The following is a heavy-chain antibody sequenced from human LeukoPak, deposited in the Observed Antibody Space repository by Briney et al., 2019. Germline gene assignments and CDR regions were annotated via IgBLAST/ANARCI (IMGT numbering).Heavy chain of an antibody. V-gene: IGHV3-15*01. D-gene: IGHD3-10*01. CDR2: IKRKSDGGTP. J-gene: IGHJ4*02. CDR3: ATDLGGYYSGSGTYWGSLDY. CDR1: GFTFSNAW. Sequence: GGSLRLSSAASGFTFSNAWMSWVRQAPGKGLEWVGRIKRKSDGGTPDNAAPVKGRFTISRDDSKNTLYLQMNSLKTEDTAVYYCATDLGGYYSGSGTYWGSLDYWGQGTVVTVSS.